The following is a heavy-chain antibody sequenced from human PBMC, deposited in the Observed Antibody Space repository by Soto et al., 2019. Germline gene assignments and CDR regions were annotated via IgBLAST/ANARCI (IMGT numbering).Heavy chain of an antibody. Sequence: GGSLRLSCAASGFTFSSYAMSWVRQAPGKGLEWVSAISGSGGSTYYADSVKGRFTISRDNSKNTLYLQMNSLRAEDTAVYYCAKDPRGPREPTGFDPWGQGTLVTVSS. CDR1: GFTFSSYA. V-gene: IGHV3-23*01. D-gene: IGHD1-26*01. CDR2: ISGSGGST. CDR3: AKDPRGPREPTGFDP. J-gene: IGHJ5*02.